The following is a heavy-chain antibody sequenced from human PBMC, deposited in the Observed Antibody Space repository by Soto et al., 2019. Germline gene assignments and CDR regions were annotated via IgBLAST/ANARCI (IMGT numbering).Heavy chain of an antibody. CDR2: IYATGTT. CDR1: GASISGFY. J-gene: IGHJ5*02. Sequence: SETLSLTCTVSGASISGFYWSWIRKSAGKGLEWIGRIYATGTTDYNPSLKSRVMMSVDTSKKQFSLTLRSVTAADTAVYYCERDGTMTLRDWFDPWGQGISVTVSS. V-gene: IGHV4-4*07. CDR3: ERDGTMTLRDWFDP. D-gene: IGHD1-1*01.